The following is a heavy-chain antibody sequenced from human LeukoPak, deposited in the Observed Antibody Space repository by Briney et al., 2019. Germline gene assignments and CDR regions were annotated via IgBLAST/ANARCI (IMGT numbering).Heavy chain of an antibody. J-gene: IGHJ4*02. CDR1: GYTFTGYY. V-gene: IGHV1-2*02. Sequence: ASVKVSCKASGYTFTGYYMHWVRQAPGQGLGWMGWINPNSGGTNYAQKFQGRVTMTRDTSISTAYMELSRLRSDDTAVYYCARAFGYSSGWPFDYWGQGILVTVSS. CDR2: INPNSGGT. CDR3: ARAFGYSSGWPFDY. D-gene: IGHD6-19*01.